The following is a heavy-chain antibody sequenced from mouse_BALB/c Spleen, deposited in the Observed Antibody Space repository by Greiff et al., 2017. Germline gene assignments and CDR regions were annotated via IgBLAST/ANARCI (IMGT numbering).Heavy chain of an antibody. Sequence: VHLVESGPGLVAPSQSLSITCTVSGFSLTGYGVNWVRQPPGKGLEWLGMIWGDGSTDYNSALKSRLSISKDNSKSQVFLKMNSLQTDDTARYYCARGTPLTGTFAMDYWGQGTAVTVSS. CDR1: GFSLTGYG. CDR2: IWGDGST. J-gene: IGHJ4*01. D-gene: IGHD4-1*01. V-gene: IGHV2-6-7*01. CDR3: ARGTPLTGTFAMDY.